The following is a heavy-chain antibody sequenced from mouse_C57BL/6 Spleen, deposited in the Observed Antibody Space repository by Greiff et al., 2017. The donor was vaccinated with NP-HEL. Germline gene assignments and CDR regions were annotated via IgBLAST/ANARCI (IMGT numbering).Heavy chain of an antibody. CDR1: GYTFTSYW. CDR2: IYPGSGST. V-gene: IGHV1-55*01. CDR3: ARYPYEYVYAMDY. Sequence: VQLQQPGAELVKPGASVKMSCKASGYTFTSYWITWVKQRPGQGLEWIGDIYPGSGSTNYNEKFKSKATLTVDTSSSTAYMQLSSLTSEDSAVYYCARYPYEYVYAMDYWGQGTSVTVSS. D-gene: IGHD2-4*01. J-gene: IGHJ4*01.